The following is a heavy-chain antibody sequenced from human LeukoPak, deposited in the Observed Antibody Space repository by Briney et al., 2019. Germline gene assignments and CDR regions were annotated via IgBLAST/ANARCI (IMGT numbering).Heavy chain of an antibody. D-gene: IGHD6-13*01. J-gene: IGHJ6*03. V-gene: IGHV4-59*01. CDR1: GDSISNYY. Sequence: SETLSLTCTVSGDSISNYYWSWIRQPPGKGLEWIGYIYYSGSTNCNPSLKSRVTMSVDTSKNQFSLNLSSVTAADTAVYYCARVGSSWNYYYYYMDVWGKGTTVTVSS. CDR2: IYYSGST. CDR3: ARVGSSWNYYYYYMDV.